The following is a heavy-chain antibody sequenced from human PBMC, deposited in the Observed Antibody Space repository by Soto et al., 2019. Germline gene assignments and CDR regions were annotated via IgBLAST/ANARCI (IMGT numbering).Heavy chain of an antibody. Sequence: SETLSLTCTVSGGSISSYYWSWIRQPPGKGLEWIGYIYYSGSTNYNPSLKSRVTISVDTSKNQFSLKLSSVTAADTAVYYCARGIWSGPLGYYYYYMDVWGKGTTVTVSS. CDR2: IYYSGST. CDR1: GGSISSYY. J-gene: IGHJ6*03. V-gene: IGHV4-59*08. D-gene: IGHD3-3*01. CDR3: ARGIWSGPLGYYYYYMDV.